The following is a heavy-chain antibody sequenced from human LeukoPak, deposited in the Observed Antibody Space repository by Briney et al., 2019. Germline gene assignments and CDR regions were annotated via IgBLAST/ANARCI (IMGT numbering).Heavy chain of an antibody. CDR1: GGTFCSYA. V-gene: IGHV1-69*04. J-gene: IGHJ4*02. Sequence: ASVKVSCKASGGTFCSYAISWGRQAPGQGLECMGRVIPILGIANYAQKLPGRVTITADKSTSTAYLELSSLRSEDTAVSYCARDLFSGYYYGSGSYGDFDYWGQGTLVTVSS. CDR2: VIPILGIA. D-gene: IGHD3-10*01. CDR3: ARDLFSGYYYGSGSYGDFDY.